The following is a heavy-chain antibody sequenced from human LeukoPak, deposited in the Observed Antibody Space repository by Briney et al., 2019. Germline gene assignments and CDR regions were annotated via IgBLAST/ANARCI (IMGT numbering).Heavy chain of an antibody. V-gene: IGHV4-34*01. J-gene: IGHJ3*02. Sequence: SETLSLTCAVYGGSFSGYYWSWISQPPGKWLEWIGEINHIGSTNYNPSLKSRVTISVDTSKNQLSLKLSSVTAADTAVYYCARGDDSSGYSTFDIWGQGTMVTVSS. CDR1: GGSFSGYY. CDR3: ARGDDSSGYSTFDI. D-gene: IGHD3-22*01. CDR2: INHIGST.